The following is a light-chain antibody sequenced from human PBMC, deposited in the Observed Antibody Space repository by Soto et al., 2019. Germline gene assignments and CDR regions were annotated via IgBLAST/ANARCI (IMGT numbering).Light chain of an antibody. CDR2: ATS. CDR3: YQYYSSPHT. V-gene: IGKV3-20*01. J-gene: IGKJ3*01. Sequence: EIVLTQSPGTLSLSPGETATLSCRTSQTISRDDLAWYQQRPDQAHRLLVSATSRRDTGIPDRFNGYGSGTDFTLAISSLEPEDFGVYYCYQYYSSPHTFGPGTRVDIK. CDR1: QTISRDD.